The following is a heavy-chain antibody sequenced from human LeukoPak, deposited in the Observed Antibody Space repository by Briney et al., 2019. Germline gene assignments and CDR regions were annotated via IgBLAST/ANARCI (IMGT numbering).Heavy chain of an antibody. D-gene: IGHD2-2*01. CDR3: ASTLVVRPYFDY. CDR2: IYYSGST. CDR1: GGSISSSSYY. J-gene: IGHJ4*02. V-gene: IGHV4-39*01. Sequence: SETLSLTCTVSGGSISSSSYYWGWIRQPPGKGLEWIGSIYYSGSTYYNPSLKSRVTISVDTSKNQFSLKLSSVTAADTAVYYCASTLVVRPYFDYWGQGTLLTVSS.